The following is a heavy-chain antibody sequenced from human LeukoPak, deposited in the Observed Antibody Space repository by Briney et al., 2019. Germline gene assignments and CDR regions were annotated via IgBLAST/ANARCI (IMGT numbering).Heavy chain of an antibody. V-gene: IGHV3-15*01. J-gene: IGHJ4*02. CDR2: IKSKTDGGTT. CDR3: TTDPGYSYGFEDY. D-gene: IGHD5-18*01. CDR1: GFTFSNAW. Sequence: GGSLRLSCAASGFTFSNAWMSWVRQAPGKGLEWVGRIKSKTDGGTTDYAAPVKGRFTISRDDSKNTLYLQMNSLKTEDTAVYYCTTDPGYSYGFEDYWGQGTLVTVSS.